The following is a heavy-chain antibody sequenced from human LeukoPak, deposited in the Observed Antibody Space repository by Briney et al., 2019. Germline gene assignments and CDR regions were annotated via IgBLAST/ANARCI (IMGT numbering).Heavy chain of an antibody. CDR2: INHGGST. CDR3: AKGLYDSSGRYYYHMDV. Sequence: PSETLSLTCAVYGGSFSGDFWSWIRQSPGKGLEWIGEINHGGSTTYNPSLQSRITISVDTSKNQFSLKMSSVTAADTAVYYCAKGLYDSSGRYYYHMDVWGKGTTVIIS. D-gene: IGHD3-22*01. V-gene: IGHV4-34*01. CDR1: GGSFSGDF. J-gene: IGHJ6*03.